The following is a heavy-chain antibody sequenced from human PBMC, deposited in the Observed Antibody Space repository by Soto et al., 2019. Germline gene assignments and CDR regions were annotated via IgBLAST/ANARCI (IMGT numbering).Heavy chain of an antibody. J-gene: IGHJ5*02. CDR1: GFTISSYW. V-gene: IGHV3-74*01. CDR3: TRDRGSRGDL. Sequence: EVQLVESGGGSVQPGGSLTLSCAASGFTISSYWMHWVRQTPGKGLVWVSRINSDGNSKIYADSVKGRFTISRDNAKNTLYLQMNSLRDEDTAVYYCTRDRGSRGDLWGQGTLVTVSS. CDR2: INSDGNSK. D-gene: IGHD3-16*01.